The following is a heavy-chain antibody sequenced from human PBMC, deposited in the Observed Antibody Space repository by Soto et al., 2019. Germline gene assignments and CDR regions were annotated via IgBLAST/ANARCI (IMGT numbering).Heavy chain of an antibody. CDR3: ARDGDSSSAQGFQH. CDR2: IIPIFGTA. CDR1: GGTFSSYA. Sequence: ASVKVSCKASGGTFSSYAISWVRQAPGQGREWMGGIIPIFGTANYAQKFQGRVTITADKSTSTAYMELSSLRSEDTAVYYCARDGDSSSAQGFQHWGQGTLVTVSS. J-gene: IGHJ1*01. V-gene: IGHV1-69*06. D-gene: IGHD6-6*01.